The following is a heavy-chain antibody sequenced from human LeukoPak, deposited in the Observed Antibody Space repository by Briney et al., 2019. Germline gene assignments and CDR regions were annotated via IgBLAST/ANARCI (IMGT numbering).Heavy chain of an antibody. CDR3: AKDESRWLVHLYLDH. Sequence: GGSLRLSCAASGFTFSSHGMHWVRQAPGKGLEWVAFIRHDGSNEYYADSVKGRFTISRDNAKNTLYLQMNSLRAEDTAVYYCAKDESRWLVHLYLDHWGQGTLVTVSS. CDR1: GFTFSSHG. CDR2: IRHDGSNE. V-gene: IGHV3-30*02. J-gene: IGHJ4*02. D-gene: IGHD6-19*01.